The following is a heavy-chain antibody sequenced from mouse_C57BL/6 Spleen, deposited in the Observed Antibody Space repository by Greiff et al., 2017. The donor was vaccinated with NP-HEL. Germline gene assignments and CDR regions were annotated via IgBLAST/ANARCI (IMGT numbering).Heavy chain of an antibody. V-gene: IGHV1-64*01. Sequence: QVQLQQSGAELVKPGASVKLSCKASGYTFTSYWMHWVKQRPGQGLEWIGMIHPNSGSTNYNEKFKSKATLTVDKSSSTAYMQLSSLTSEDSAVYYCARSRDYYGSSYDYGGQGTTLTVSS. CDR3: ARSRDYYGSSYDY. D-gene: IGHD1-1*01. J-gene: IGHJ2*01. CDR2: IHPNSGST. CDR1: GYTFTSYW.